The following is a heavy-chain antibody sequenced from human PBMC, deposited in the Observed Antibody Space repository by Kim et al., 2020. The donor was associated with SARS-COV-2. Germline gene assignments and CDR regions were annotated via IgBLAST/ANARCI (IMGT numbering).Heavy chain of an antibody. D-gene: IGHD6-6*01. J-gene: IGHJ5*02. Sequence: SETLSLTCTVSGGSISSGGYYWSWIRQHPGKGLEWIGYIYYSGSTYYNPSLKSRVTISVDTSKNQFSLKLSSVTAADTAVYYCARGGIAARRFAPGWFDPWGQGTLVTVSS. CDR2: IYYSGST. CDR3: ARGGIAARRFAPGWFDP. V-gene: IGHV4-31*03. CDR1: GGSISSGGYY.